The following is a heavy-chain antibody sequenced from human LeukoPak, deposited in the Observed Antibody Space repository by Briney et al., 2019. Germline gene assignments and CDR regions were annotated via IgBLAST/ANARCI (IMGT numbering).Heavy chain of an antibody. CDR1: GGSFSGYY. D-gene: IGHD3-10*01. CDR2: INHSGST. CDR3: ARDPRDTYYYGSGSPARDAFDI. J-gene: IGHJ3*02. Sequence: SETLSLTCAVYGGSFSGYYWSWIRQPPGKGLEWIGEINHSGSTNYNPSLKSRVTISVDKSKNQFSLKLSSVTAADTAVYYCARDPRDTYYYGSGSPARDAFDIWGQGTMVTVSS. V-gene: IGHV4-34*01.